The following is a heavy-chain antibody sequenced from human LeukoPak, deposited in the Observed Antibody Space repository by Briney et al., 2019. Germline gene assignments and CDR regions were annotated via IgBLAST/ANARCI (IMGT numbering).Heavy chain of an antibody. CDR1: GFTFSSYA. J-gene: IGHJ4*02. CDR2: ISGSGGST. CDR3: EIMPSVTYAGDN. V-gene: IGHV3-23*01. Sequence: GGSLRLSCAASGFTFSSYAMNWVRQAPGKGLEWVSVISGSGGSTYYADSVKGRFTISRDNSKNTLYLQMNSLRAEDTAVYHCEIMPSVTYAGDNWGQGTLVTVSS. D-gene: IGHD4-17*01.